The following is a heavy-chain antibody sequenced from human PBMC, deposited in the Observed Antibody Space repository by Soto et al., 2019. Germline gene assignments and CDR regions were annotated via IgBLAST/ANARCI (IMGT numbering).Heavy chain of an antibody. CDR2: IDPSDSYT. Sequence: PGESLKISCKGSGYSFTGYWISWVRQMPGKGLEWMGRIDPSDSYTNYSPSFQGHVTISADKSISTAYLQWSSLKASDTAMYYCARTRPYSSSWYRNYYYYYGMDVWGQGTTVTVSS. V-gene: IGHV5-10-1*01. J-gene: IGHJ6*02. CDR1: GYSFTGYW. CDR3: ARTRPYSSSWYRNYYYYYGMDV. D-gene: IGHD6-13*01.